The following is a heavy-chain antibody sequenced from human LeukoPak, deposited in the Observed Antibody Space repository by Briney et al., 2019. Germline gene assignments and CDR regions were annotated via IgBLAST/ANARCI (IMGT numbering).Heavy chain of an antibody. Sequence: SETLSLTCTVSGGSISSYYWSWIRQPPRKGLEWIGYIYYRESTNYNPSLKSRVTISVDTSKNQFSLKLSSVTAADTAIYYCARASGGYYNNWFDPWGQGTLVSVSS. CDR2: IYYREST. V-gene: IGHV4-59*01. D-gene: IGHD3-22*01. CDR3: ARASGGYYNNWFDP. J-gene: IGHJ5*02. CDR1: GGSISSYY.